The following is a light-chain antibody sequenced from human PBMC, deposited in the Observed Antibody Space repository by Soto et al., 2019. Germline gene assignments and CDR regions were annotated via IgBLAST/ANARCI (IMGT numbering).Light chain of an antibody. CDR2: GAS. CDR1: QSISSNY. CDR3: QQYGSPPQT. V-gene: IGKV3-20*01. Sequence: EIVLTQSPGTLSMSPGERATLSCRASQSISSNYLAWYQQKPGQAPRLLIYGASSRATGIPDRFSGSGSGTDFTLTISTLEAEGFAVYYCQQYGSPPQTFGQGTKVEFK. J-gene: IGKJ1*01.